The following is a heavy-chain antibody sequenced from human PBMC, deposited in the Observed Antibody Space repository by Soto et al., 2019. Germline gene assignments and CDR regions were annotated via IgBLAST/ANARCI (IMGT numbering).Heavy chain of an antibody. CDR2: IGTRGRTI. CDR3: ARDPAIYSGKFDYGLDV. CDR1: GFTFSNYE. J-gene: IGHJ6*02. Sequence: GGSLRLSCAASGFTFSNYEMNWVRQAPGKGLEWVSYIGTRGRTIYYADSVKGRFTISRDNAKNSLYLQMNSLRAEDTAVYYCARDPAIYSGKFDYGLDVWGQGTTVTVSS. D-gene: IGHD4-4*01. V-gene: IGHV3-48*03.